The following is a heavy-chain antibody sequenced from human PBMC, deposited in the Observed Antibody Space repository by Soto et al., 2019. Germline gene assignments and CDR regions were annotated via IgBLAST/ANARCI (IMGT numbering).Heavy chain of an antibody. CDR3: ARDWISRYFDY. CDR2: IWSDESSK. CDR1: GFTFSSYG. Sequence: GGSLRLSCAASGFTFSSYGMHWVRQAPGKGLEWVAAIWSDESSKYYADSVKGRFTISRDNSKNTLFLQMNSLRAEDTAVYYCARDWISRYFDYWGQGTLVIVSS. V-gene: IGHV3-33*01. D-gene: IGHD2-2*01. J-gene: IGHJ4*02.